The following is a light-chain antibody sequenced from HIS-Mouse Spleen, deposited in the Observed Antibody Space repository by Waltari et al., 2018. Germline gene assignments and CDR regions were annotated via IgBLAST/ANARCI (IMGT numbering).Light chain of an antibody. CDR1: SSDVGGYNY. CDR3: CSYAGSYPVV. V-gene: IGLV2-11*01. J-gene: IGLJ2*01. Sequence: SALTQPRSVSGSPGQSVTITCTGTSSDVGGYNYVSWYQQHPGKAPKLMIYDVSKRPSGVPDRFSGSKSGNTASLTISGLQAEDEADYYCCSYAGSYPVVFGGGT. CDR2: DVS.